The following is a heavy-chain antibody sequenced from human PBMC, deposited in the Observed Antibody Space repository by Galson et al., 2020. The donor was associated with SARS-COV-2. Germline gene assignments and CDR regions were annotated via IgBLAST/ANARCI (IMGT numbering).Heavy chain of an antibody. CDR1: SFSLTTSPMS. Sequence: SGPTLVHPTQTLTMTSTLSSFSLTTSPMSVRWIRQPPGTALEWTERIHSDGDKHYSTSVKTRFTISKDTSKTQVVLTMTNMDPVDTATYYCARTWITGTPSRTFDYWGQGTLLTVSS. V-gene: IGHV2-70*10. CDR3: ARTWITGTPSRTFDY. CDR2: IHSDGDK. D-gene: IGHD1-1*01. J-gene: IGHJ4*02.